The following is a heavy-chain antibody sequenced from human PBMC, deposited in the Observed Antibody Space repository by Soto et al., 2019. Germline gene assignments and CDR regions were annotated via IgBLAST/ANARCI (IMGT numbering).Heavy chain of an antibody. CDR2: ISGSGGST. CDR1: GFTFSSYA. D-gene: IGHD6-13*01. Sequence: GGSLRLSCAASGFTFSSYAMSWVRQAPGKGLEWVSAISGSGGSTYHADSVKGRFTISRDNSKNTLYLQMNSLRAEDTAVYCCAKAPYSSSWYNFDYWGQGTLVTVSS. J-gene: IGHJ4*02. CDR3: AKAPYSSSWYNFDY. V-gene: IGHV3-23*01.